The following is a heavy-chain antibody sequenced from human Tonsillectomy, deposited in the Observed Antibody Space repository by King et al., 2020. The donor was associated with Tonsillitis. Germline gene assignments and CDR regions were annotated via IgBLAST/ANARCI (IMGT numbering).Heavy chain of an antibody. J-gene: IGHJ4*02. CDR3: ARGASSTYYYDSSGYYPFDY. CDR2: INPGGGST. V-gene: IGHV1-46*01. Sequence: QLVQSGAEVKKPGASVKVSCKASGYTFTNYYMHWVRQAPGQGLEWMGIINPGGGSTTYAQTFQGRVTMTRDTSTGTVYMELSSLRSEDTAVYYCARGASSTYYYDSSGYYPFDYWGQGTLVTVSS. D-gene: IGHD3-22*01. CDR1: GYTFTNYY.